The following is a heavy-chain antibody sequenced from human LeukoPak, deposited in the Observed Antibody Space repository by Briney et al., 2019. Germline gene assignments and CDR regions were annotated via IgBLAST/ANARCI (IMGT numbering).Heavy chain of an antibody. CDR2: ISSSSSYI. CDR3: ARAEASSGWSLYYFDY. V-gene: IGHV3-21*01. CDR1: GFTFSSYS. J-gene: IGHJ4*02. D-gene: IGHD6-19*01. Sequence: GGSLRLSCAASGFTFSSYSMNWVRQAPGKGLEWVSSISSSSSYIYYADSVKGRFTISRDNAKNSLYLQMNSLRAEDTAVYYCARAEASSGWSLYYFDYWGQGTLVTVPS.